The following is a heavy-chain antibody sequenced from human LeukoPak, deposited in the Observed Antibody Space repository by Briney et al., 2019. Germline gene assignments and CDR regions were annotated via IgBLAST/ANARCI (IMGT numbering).Heavy chain of an antibody. CDR3: ARRAGEYSHPYDY. V-gene: IGHV3-53*01. CDR1: GGSISSSGYY. D-gene: IGHD4-17*01. Sequence: ETLSLTCTVSGGSISSSGYYWGWIRQPPGKGLEWVSFIYSGGNTLYSDSVKGRFTISRDNSKNTLYLQMNSLRAEDTAVYYCARRAGEYSHPYDYWGQGTLVTVSS. CDR2: IYSGGNT. J-gene: IGHJ4*02.